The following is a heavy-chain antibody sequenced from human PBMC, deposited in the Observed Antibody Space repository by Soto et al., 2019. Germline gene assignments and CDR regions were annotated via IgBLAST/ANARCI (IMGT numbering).Heavy chain of an antibody. CDR3: GGADSSDP. J-gene: IGHJ5*02. CDR2: IKEDGSEQ. Sequence: EVQLVESGGGLVQPGGSLRLSCASSGITFGRNWMNWVRQAAGKGLEWVANIKEDGSEQHYVDSVRGRFTISRDNAKKSLYLQMNSLRAEDTAVYCLGGADSSDPWGQGILVTVSS. V-gene: IGHV3-7*03. D-gene: IGHD3-22*01. CDR1: GITFGRNW.